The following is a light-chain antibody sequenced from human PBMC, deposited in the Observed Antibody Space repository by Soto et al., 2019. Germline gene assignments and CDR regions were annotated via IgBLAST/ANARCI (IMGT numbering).Light chain of an antibody. CDR2: GAS. V-gene: IGKV3-20*01. J-gene: IGKJ4*01. CDR3: QQYGSSPLT. Sequence: IVLTQSPGTLSLSPGERATLSCRASQSVSSNYLAWYQQKPGQAPRLLINGASSRATGIPDRFSGSGSGTDFTLTISRLEPEDFAVYYCQQYGSSPLTFGGGTKVDIK. CDR1: QSVSSNY.